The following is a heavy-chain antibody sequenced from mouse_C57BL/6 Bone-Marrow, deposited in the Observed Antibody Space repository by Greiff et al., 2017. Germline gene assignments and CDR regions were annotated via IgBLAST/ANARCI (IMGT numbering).Heavy chain of an antibody. Sequence: QVTLKESGPGILQPSQTLSLTCSFSGFSLSTFGMGVGWIRQPSGKGLEWLAHIWWDDDKYYNPALKSRLTISKDTSKNQGFLNIANVDTADTATYYCARLPGLLLPWFAYWGQGTLVTVSA. J-gene: IGHJ3*01. CDR1: GFSLSTFGMG. CDR3: ARLPGLLLPWFAY. D-gene: IGHD2-3*01. CDR2: IWWDDDK. V-gene: IGHV8-8*01.